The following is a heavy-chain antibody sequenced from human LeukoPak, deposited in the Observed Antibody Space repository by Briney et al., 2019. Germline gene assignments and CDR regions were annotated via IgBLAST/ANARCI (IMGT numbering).Heavy chain of an antibody. Sequence: SETLSLTCAVYGGSFSSHYWSWIRQPPGKGLEWIGEINHGGSTNYNPSLKSRVTISVDTSKNQFSLKLSSVTAVDTAMYYCAREVYFDLWGRGTLVTVSS. V-gene: IGHV4-34*01. CDR1: GGSFSSHY. CDR3: AREVYFDL. CDR2: INHGGST. J-gene: IGHJ2*01.